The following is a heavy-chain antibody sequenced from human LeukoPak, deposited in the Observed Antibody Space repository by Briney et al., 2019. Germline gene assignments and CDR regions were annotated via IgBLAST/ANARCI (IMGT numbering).Heavy chain of an antibody. CDR2: ISAYNGNT. J-gene: IGHJ4*02. CDR1: GYTVTSYG. CDR3: ARDRRYSSSSGFDY. Sequence: RASVKVSCKASGYTVTSYGISLVRQAAGQGLEWMGWISAYNGNTNYAQKLQGRVTMTTDTSTSTAYMELRSLRSDDTAVYYCARDRRYSSSSGFDYWGQGTLVTVSS. V-gene: IGHV1-18*01. D-gene: IGHD6-6*01.